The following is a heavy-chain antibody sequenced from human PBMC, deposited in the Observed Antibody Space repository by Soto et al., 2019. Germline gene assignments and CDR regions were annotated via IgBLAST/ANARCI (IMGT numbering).Heavy chain of an antibody. CDR1: GGSISSGGYY. Sequence: SETLSLTCTVSGGSISSGGYYWSWIRQHPGKGLEWIGYIYYSGSTYYNPSLKSRVTISVDTSKNQFSLKLSSVTAADTAVYYCAGGPYYYDSSGYYGPDYWGQGTLVTVYS. J-gene: IGHJ4*02. V-gene: IGHV4-31*03. CDR3: AGGPYYYDSSGYYGPDY. D-gene: IGHD3-22*01. CDR2: IYYSGST.